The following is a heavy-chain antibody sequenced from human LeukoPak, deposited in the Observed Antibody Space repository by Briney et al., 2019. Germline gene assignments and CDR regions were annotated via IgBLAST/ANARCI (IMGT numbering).Heavy chain of an antibody. V-gene: IGHV3-30*03. D-gene: IGHD3-22*01. Sequence: GGSLRLSCAASGFTFTNYAMHWVRQTPGKGLEWVALISSDGSKNIYADPVKGRSTVSRDNSKNTLYLQMNSLRAEDTAVYYCARGSTYYDSSGQVPFDYWGQGTLVTVSS. CDR1: GFTFTNYA. CDR3: ARGSTYYDSSGQVPFDY. J-gene: IGHJ4*02. CDR2: ISSDGSKN.